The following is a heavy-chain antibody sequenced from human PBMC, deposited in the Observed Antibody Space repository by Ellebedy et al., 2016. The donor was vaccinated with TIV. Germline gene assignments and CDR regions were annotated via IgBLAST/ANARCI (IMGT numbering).Heavy chain of an antibody. CDR1: GFTLSDYA. V-gene: IGHV3-48*02. CDR2: IGGRSSKT. D-gene: IGHD3-16*01. Sequence: GGSLRLSCVTSGFTLSDYAMNWVRQAPGKGLEWVSYIGGRSSKTHYADSVKGRFTISRDNAKNSLFLQMNSLTDEDTARYYCTRDPGGAPDLTLGNWGQGVLVTVSS. CDR3: TRDPGGAPDLTLGN. J-gene: IGHJ4*02.